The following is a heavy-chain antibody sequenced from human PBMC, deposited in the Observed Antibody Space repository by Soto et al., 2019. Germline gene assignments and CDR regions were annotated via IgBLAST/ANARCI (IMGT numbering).Heavy chain of an antibody. CDR2: ITTHNGNT. V-gene: IGHV1-18*01. D-gene: IGHD1-1*01. CDR3: ARGRYGDY. Sequence: QVHLVQCGAEVKKPGASVKVSCKASGYTFTSYGTTWVRQAPGQGLVWMGWITTHNGNTDYAQKLQGRVIVTRDTSTRTAYMELRSLRSEDTVVYYGARGRYGDYWGQGAVVTVPS. J-gene: IGHJ4*02. CDR1: GYTFTSYG.